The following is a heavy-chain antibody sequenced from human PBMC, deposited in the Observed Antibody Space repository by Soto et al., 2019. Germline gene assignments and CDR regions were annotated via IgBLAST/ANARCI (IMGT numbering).Heavy chain of an antibody. D-gene: IGHD5-12*01. CDR1: GFTFSSYA. J-gene: IGHJ6*02. Sequence: GGSLRLSCAASGFTFSSYAMSWVRQAPGKGLEWVSAISGSGGSTYYADSVKGRFTISRDNSKNTLYLQMNSLRAEDTAVYYCAKDLGGYDWGNYYGMDVWGPGTTVTVSS. V-gene: IGHV3-23*01. CDR2: ISGSGGST. CDR3: AKDLGGYDWGNYYGMDV.